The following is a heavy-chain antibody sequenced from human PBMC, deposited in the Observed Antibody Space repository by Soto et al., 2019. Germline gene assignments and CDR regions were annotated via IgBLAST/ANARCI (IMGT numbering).Heavy chain of an antibody. D-gene: IGHD2-8*01. Sequence: QVQLVESGGGVVQPGRSLRLSCAASGFTFSSYGMHWVRQAPGKGLEWAAVISYDGSNKYYADSVKGRFTISRDNSKNTLYLQMNSLRAEDTAVYYCAKRNGHYGMDVWGQGTTVTVSS. CDR2: ISYDGSNK. CDR3: AKRNGHYGMDV. J-gene: IGHJ6*02. CDR1: GFTFSSYG. V-gene: IGHV3-30*18.